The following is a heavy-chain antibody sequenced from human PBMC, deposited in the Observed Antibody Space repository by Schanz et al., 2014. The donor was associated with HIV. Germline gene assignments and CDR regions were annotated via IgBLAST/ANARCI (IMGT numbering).Heavy chain of an antibody. D-gene: IGHD3-3*01. CDR1: GGTFSSYA. CDR3: ARGECDFWSGYCPHFHYFDLDV. CDR2: IIPIFGTA. Sequence: QVQLVQSGAEVKKPGSSVKVSCKASGGTFSSYAISWVRQAPGQGLEWMGKIIPIFGTANYAQKFQGRVTITADKSTSTAYMELSSLRSEDTAVYYCARGECDFWSGYCPHFHYFDLDVWGPGTSVTVSS. J-gene: IGHJ6*02. V-gene: IGHV1-69*06.